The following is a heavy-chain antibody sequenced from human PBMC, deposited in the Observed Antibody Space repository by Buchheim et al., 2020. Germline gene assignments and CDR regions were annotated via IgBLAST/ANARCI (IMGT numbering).Heavy chain of an antibody. Sequence: QVQLQESGPGLVKPSGTLSLTCAVSGGSITSSHWWTWVRQPPGKGLEWIGEIYHTGSTNYRPSLASRVTILVDRSKNSFSLTLRSVTAADTGFYYCARDPSSSATFDSWGQGTL. J-gene: IGHJ5*01. CDR1: GGSITSSHW. V-gene: IGHV4-4*02. CDR2: IYHTGST. D-gene: IGHD2-2*01. CDR3: ARDPSSSATFDS.